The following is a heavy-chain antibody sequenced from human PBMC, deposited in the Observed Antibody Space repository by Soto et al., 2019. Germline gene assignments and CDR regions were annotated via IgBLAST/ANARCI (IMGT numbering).Heavy chain of an antibody. J-gene: IGHJ4*02. V-gene: IGHV1-69*13. CDR1: GGTFSSYA. CDR3: ARTLKSPRTYYGSGSYYNGDDY. Sequence: KYPRASVKVSCKASGGTFSSYAISWVRQAPGQGLEWMGGIIPIFGTANYAQKFQGRVTITADESTSTAYMELSSLRSEDTAVYYCARTLKSPRTYYGSGSYYNGDDYWGQGTLVTVSS. CDR2: IIPIFGTA. D-gene: IGHD3-10*01.